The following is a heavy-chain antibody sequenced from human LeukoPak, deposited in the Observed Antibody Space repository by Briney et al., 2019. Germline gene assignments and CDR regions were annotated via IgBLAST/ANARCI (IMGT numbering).Heavy chain of an antibody. CDR2: INQDGTDK. J-gene: IGHJ4*02. Sequence: PGGCLRLSCAASGFTFTTYWMSWIRQAPGKGLEWVANINQDGTDKYYVDSVKGRFTFSRDNAQNSLYLQMSSLRVEDTAVYYCVTYSTGLYKGLEFWGQGTQVTVSS. D-gene: IGHD2-8*02. V-gene: IGHV3-7*03. CDR3: VTYSTGLYKGLEF. CDR1: GFTFTTYW.